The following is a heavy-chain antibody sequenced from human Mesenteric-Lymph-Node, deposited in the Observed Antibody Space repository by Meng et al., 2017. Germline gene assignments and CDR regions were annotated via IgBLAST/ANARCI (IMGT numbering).Heavy chain of an antibody. CDR2: IYYSGST. V-gene: IGHV4-39*07. CDR3: ARDSYCGGDCYSFGQYGMDV. Sequence: SETLSLTCTVSGGSISSSSYYWGWIRQPPGKGLEWIGSIYYSGSTYYNPSLKSRVTISVDTSKNQFSLKLSSVTAADTAVYCCARDSYCGGDCYSFGQYGMDVWGQGTTVTVSS. D-gene: IGHD2-21*02. J-gene: IGHJ6*02. CDR1: GGSISSSSYY.